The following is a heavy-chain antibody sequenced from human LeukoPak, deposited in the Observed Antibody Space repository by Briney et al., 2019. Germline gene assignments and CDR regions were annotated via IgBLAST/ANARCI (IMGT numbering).Heavy chain of an antibody. Sequence: SETLSLTCTASGGSVSSRNHYWGWIRQPPGKGLEWIGSIYYSGSTSSNPSLKSRVTISVDTSKNQVSLKLSSVTAADTAVYYCARGGHCNTTTCYPERWFDPWGQGTLVTVSS. CDR2: IYYSGST. D-gene: IGHD2-2*01. V-gene: IGHV4-39*01. CDR1: GGSVSSRNHY. CDR3: ARGGHCNTTTCYPERWFDP. J-gene: IGHJ5*02.